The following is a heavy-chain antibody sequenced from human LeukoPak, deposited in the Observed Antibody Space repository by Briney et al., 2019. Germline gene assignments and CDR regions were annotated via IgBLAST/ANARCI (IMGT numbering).Heavy chain of an antibody. J-gene: IGHJ4*02. CDR2: IYYSGST. CDR1: GGSISSYY. CDR3: ARDAENSSGWLSYFDY. D-gene: IGHD6-19*01. Sequence: MSSETLSLTCTVSGGSISSYYWSWIRQPPGKGLEWIGYIYYSGSTNYNPSLKSRVTISVDTSKNQFSLKLSSVTAADTAVYYCARDAENSSGWLSYFDYWGQGTLVTVSS. V-gene: IGHV4-59*01.